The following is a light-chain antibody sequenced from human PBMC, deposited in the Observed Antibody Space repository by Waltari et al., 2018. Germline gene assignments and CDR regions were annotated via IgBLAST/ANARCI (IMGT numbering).Light chain of an antibody. J-gene: IGLJ1*01. CDR3: TSYAGSNTWGV. Sequence: QSALTQPPSASGSPGQSVTISCTGTSSDVGGYNYVSLYQQHPGKAPKLMIYEVSKRPSWVPDRFSGSKSGNTASLTVSGLQTEDEADYYCTSYAGSNTWGVFGTGTKVTVL. CDR1: SSDVGGYNY. CDR2: EVS. V-gene: IGLV2-8*01.